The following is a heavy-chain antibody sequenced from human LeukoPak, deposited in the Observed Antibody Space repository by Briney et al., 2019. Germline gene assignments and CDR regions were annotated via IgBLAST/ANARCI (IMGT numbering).Heavy chain of an antibody. J-gene: IGHJ4*02. CDR1: GGSISSGSYY. D-gene: IGHD3-10*01. CDR2: IYYSGST. V-gene: IGHV4-39*01. Sequence: SETLSLTCTVSGGSISSGSYYWGWIRQPPGKGLEWIGSIYYSGSTYYNPSLKSRVTMTVDTSKNQFSLKLSSVTAADTAVYYCARQNNFGFVDSWGQGTLVTVSS. CDR3: ARQNNFGFVDS.